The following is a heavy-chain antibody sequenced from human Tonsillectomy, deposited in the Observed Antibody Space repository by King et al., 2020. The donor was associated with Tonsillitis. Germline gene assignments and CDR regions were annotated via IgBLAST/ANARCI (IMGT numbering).Heavy chain of an antibody. CDR3: ARGVGVTYFDY. D-gene: IGHD1-26*01. Sequence: QLVQSGAEVKKPGSAVKVSCKASGGTFSSYAISWVRQAPGQGLEWMGVIIPIFGTANYAQKFQASVTITSDNSTSTAYMELSSRRSEDTAVYYCARGVGVTYFDYWGQGTLVTVSS. J-gene: IGHJ4*02. V-gene: IGHV1-69*14. CDR2: IIPIFGTA. CDR1: GGTFSSYA.